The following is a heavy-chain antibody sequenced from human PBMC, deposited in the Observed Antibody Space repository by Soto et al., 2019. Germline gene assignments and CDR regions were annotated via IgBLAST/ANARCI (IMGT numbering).Heavy chain of an antibody. CDR3: ARKTRYPDRAFDI. V-gene: IGHV2-70*04. D-gene: IGHD3-9*01. CDR1: GFSLSTSGMR. J-gene: IGHJ3*02. CDR2: IDWDDDK. Sequence: SGPTLVKPTQTLTLTCTFSGFSLSTSGMRVSWIRQPPGKALEWLARIDWDDDKFYSTSLKTRLTISKDTSKNQVVLTMTNLDPVDTATYYCARKTRYPDRAFDIWGQGTMVTV.